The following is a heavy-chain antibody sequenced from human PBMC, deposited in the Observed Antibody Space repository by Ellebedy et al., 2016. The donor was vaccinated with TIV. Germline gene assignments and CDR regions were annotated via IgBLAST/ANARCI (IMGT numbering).Heavy chain of an antibody. Sequence: AASVKVSCKASGYTFTGYYMHWVRQAPGQGLEWMGWINPNSGGTNYAQKFQGRVTMTRDTSISTAYMELSSLRSEDTAVYYCAREVVVVVAAHYYYGMDVWGQGTTVTVSS. CDR2: INPNSGGT. CDR1: GYTFTGYY. D-gene: IGHD2-15*01. CDR3: AREVVVVVAAHYYYGMDV. V-gene: IGHV1-2*02. J-gene: IGHJ6*02.